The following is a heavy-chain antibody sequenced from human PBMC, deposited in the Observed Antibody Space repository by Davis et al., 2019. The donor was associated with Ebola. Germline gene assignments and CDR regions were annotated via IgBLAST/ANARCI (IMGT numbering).Heavy chain of an antibody. CDR3: ARESCTSGVCYNYYYGMDV. CDR2: ISPYNGNT. Sequence: ASVKVSCKASGGTFSSYAISWVRQAPGQGLEWMGWISPYNGNTNYAQKVQGRVTMTTDTSTSTAYMELRSLTSDDTAVYYCARESCTSGVCYNYYYGMDVWGQGTTVTVSS. V-gene: IGHV1-18*01. D-gene: IGHD2-8*01. CDR1: GGTFSSYA. J-gene: IGHJ6*02.